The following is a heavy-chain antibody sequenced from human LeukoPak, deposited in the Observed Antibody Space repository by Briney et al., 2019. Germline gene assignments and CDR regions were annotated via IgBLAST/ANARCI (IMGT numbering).Heavy chain of an antibody. CDR2: ISGSGGST. V-gene: IGHV3-23*01. D-gene: IGHD2-2*01. CDR3: AKLLGYCSSTSCYGSLDY. CDR1: GFTFSSYA. Sequence: GGSLRLSCAASGFTFSSYAMSWVRQAPGKGLEWVSAISGSGGSTYYADSVKGRFTISRDNSKNTLYLQMNSLRAEDTAVYYCAKLLGYCSSTSCYGSLDYWGQGTLVTVSS. J-gene: IGHJ4*02.